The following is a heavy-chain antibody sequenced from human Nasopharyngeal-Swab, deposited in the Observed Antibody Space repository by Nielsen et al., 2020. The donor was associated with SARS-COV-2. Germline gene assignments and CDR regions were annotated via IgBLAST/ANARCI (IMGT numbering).Heavy chain of an antibody. J-gene: IGHJ2*01. D-gene: IGHD2-21*02. CDR3: ARERFSVVVTAIRYFDL. Sequence: SETLSLTCTVSGGSISSGDYYWSWIRQPPGKGLEWIGYIYYSGSAYYNPSLKSRVTISVDTSKNQFSLKLSSVTAADTAVYYCARERFSVVVTAIRYFDLWGRGTLVTVSS. CDR2: IYYSGSA. CDR1: GGSISSGDYY. V-gene: IGHV4-30-4*01.